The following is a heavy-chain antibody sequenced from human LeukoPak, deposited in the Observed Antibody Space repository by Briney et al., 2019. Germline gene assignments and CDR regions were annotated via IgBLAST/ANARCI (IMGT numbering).Heavy chain of an antibody. CDR3: ARGGYSFDY. CDR1: GFSLSGYW. D-gene: IGHD5-12*01. CDR2: LHADGNEK. V-gene: IGHV3-7*01. Sequence: GGSLRLSCAAYGFSLSGYWMSWVRQAPGKGLEWVARLHADGNEKYFVHSVKGRFAVSRDNAKNSLYLQMNGLRVEDTAVYYCARGGYSFDYLGQGTLVTVSS. J-gene: IGHJ4*02.